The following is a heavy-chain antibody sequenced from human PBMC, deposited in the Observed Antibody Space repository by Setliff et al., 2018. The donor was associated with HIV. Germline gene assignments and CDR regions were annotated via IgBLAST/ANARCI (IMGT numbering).Heavy chain of an antibody. CDR2: ISAYNGNT. V-gene: IGHV1-18*01. D-gene: IGHD2-15*01. Sequence: ASVKVSCKASGYSFTSYGISWMRQAPGQGLEWMGWISAYNGNTNYAQKVQGRVTMTTDTSTSTAYMELRSLRVEDTAVYFCARRDSDNGHNYYYVGVWGKGTTVTVSS. CDR1: GYSFTSYG. J-gene: IGHJ6*03. CDR3: ARRDSDNGHNYYYVGV.